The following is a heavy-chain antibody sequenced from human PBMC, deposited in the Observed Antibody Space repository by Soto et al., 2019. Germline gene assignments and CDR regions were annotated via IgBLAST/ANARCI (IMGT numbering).Heavy chain of an antibody. CDR3: ARDGNYDFWSGYSTDWFDP. Sequence: GGSLRLSCAASGFTFSSYAMHWVRQAPGKGPEWVAVISYDGSNKYYADSVKGRFTISRDNSKNTLYLQMNSLRAEDTAVYYCARDGNYDFWSGYSTDWFDPWGQGTLVTVSS. V-gene: IGHV3-30-3*01. J-gene: IGHJ5*02. CDR1: GFTFSSYA. CDR2: ISYDGSNK. D-gene: IGHD3-3*01.